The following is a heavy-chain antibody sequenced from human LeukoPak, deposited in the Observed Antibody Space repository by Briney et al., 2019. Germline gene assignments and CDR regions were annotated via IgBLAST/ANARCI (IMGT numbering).Heavy chain of an antibody. J-gene: IGHJ5*02. CDR1: GYTFTSYY. CDR3: ARIHPTYFYDSSGHTSGS. D-gene: IGHD3-22*01. V-gene: IGHV1-46*01. Sequence: GASVKVSCKASGYTFTSYYMHWVRQAPGQGLEWMGIINPSGGSTSYAQKFQGRVTMTRDMSTSTVYMELSSLRSEDTAVYYCARIHPTYFYDSSGHTSGSWGQGTLVTVSS. CDR2: INPSGGST.